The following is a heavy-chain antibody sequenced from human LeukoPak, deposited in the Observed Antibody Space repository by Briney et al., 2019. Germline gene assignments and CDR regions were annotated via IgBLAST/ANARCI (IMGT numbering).Heavy chain of an antibody. CDR2: IYPGDSDT. V-gene: IGHV5-51*01. D-gene: IGHD3-22*01. CDR1: GYSFTSYW. J-gene: IGHJ4*02. CDR3: ARSPAYYYDSSGYYYY. Sequence: GESLKISCKGSGYSFTSYWIGWVRQMPGKGLEWMGIIYPGDSDTRYSPSFQGQVTIPADKSISTAYLQWSSLKASDTAMYYCARSPAYYYDSSGYYYYWGQGTLVTVSS.